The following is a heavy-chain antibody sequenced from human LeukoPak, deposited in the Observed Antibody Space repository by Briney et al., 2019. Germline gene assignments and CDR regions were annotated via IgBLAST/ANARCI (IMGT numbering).Heavy chain of an antibody. CDR1: GFTVSSNY. CDR2: IYSGGRT. Sequence: PGGSLRLSCAASGFTVSSNYMSWVRQAPGKGLEWVSVIYSGGRTYYADSVKGRFTISRDNSKNTLYLQMNSLRAEDTAVYYCTRKGQSVAGTLTFDYWGQGTLVTVSS. J-gene: IGHJ4*02. D-gene: IGHD6-19*01. CDR3: TRKGQSVAGTLTFDY. V-gene: IGHV3-53*01.